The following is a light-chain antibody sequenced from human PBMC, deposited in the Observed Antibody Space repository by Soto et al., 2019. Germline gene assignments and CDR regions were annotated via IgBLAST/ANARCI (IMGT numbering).Light chain of an antibody. CDR2: AAC. CDR1: QGIRND. V-gene: IGKV1-6*01. J-gene: IGKJ2*01. CDR3: LQDYNYPYS. Sequence: AIQMTQYPSFLSASVGDRDTITCRASQGIRNDLGWYHQKPGKAPQLLIYAACGLQSGVPSRFSVSGSGTYFTLTNSSLQPEDFATYYCLQDYNYPYSFGQGTKLEIK.